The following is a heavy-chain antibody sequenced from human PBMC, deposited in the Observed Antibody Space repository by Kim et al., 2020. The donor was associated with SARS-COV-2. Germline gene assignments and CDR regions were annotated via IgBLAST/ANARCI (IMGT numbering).Heavy chain of an antibody. CDR1: GYTFTSYA. D-gene: IGHD2-2*01. CDR3: ARGFVRTTRLTIDY. V-gene: IGHV1-3*01. Sequence: ASVKVSCKASGYTFTSYAMHWVRQAPGQRLEWMGWINAGNGNTKYSQKFQGRVTITRDTSASTAYMELSSLRSEDTAVYYCARGFVRTTRLTIDYWGQGTLVTVSS. CDR2: INAGNGNT. J-gene: IGHJ4*02.